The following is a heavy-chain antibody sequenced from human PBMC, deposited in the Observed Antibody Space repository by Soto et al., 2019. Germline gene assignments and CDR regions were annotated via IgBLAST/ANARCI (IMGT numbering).Heavy chain of an antibody. V-gene: IGHV3-21*01. CDR3: ARDKITMVRGVGHYYGMDV. Sequence: GGSLRLSCAASGFTFSSYSMNWVRQAPGKGLEWVSSISSSSSCIYYADSVKGRFTISRDNAKNSLYLQMNSLRAEDTAVYYCARDKITMVRGVGHYYGMDVWGQGTTVTVSS. CDR2: ISSSSSCI. J-gene: IGHJ6*02. CDR1: GFTFSSYS. D-gene: IGHD3-10*01.